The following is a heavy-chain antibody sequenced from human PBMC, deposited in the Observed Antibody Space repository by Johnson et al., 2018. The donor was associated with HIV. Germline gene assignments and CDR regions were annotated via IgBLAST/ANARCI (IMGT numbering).Heavy chain of an antibody. CDR2: MWYDGSKR. V-gene: IGHV3-33*06. J-gene: IGHJ3*02. D-gene: IGHD3-16*01. CDR3: AKGIWGSSFIDVFDM. Sequence: QVQLVESGGGVVQPGRSVRLSCAASGFTFSDHGMHWVRQAPGKGLEWVGGMWYDGSKRNYADSVKGRFTISRDTSKNTLYLQMNSLGVEDTAVYYCAKGIWGSSFIDVFDMWGQGTLVTVSS. CDR1: GFTFSDHG.